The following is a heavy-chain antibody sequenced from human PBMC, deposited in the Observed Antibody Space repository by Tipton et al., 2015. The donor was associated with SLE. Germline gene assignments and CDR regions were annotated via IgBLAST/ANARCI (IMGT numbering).Heavy chain of an antibody. D-gene: IGHD3-10*01. CDR1: GGSISSYY. CDR3: ARAQNYYGSGSYPDY. V-gene: IGHV4-59*01. Sequence: LRLSCTVSGGSISSYYWSWIRQPPGKGLEWIGYIYYSGSTNYNPSLKSRVTISVDTSKNQFSLKLSSVTAADTAVYYCARAQNYYGSGSYPDYWGQGTLVTVSS. J-gene: IGHJ4*02. CDR2: IYYSGST.